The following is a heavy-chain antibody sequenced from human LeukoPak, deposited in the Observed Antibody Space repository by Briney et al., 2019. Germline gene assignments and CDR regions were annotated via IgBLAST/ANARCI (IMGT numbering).Heavy chain of an antibody. D-gene: IGHD4-17*01. V-gene: IGHV3-11*06. CDR2: ISGSSSFT. CDR1: GFTFSDYY. J-gene: IGHJ4*02. Sequence: GGSLRLSCAASGFTFSDYYMSWVRQAPGKGLEWVSYISGSSSFTIYADSVKGRFTISRDNAKNSLYLQMNSLRAEDTAVYYCARVTLYGESALDYWGLGALVTVSS. CDR3: ARVTLYGESALDY.